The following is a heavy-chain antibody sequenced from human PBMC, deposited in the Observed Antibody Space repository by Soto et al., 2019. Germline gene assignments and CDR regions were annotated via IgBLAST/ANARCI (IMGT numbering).Heavy chain of an antibody. CDR2: ISYDGSNK. D-gene: IGHD6-13*01. Sequence: PGGSLRLSCAASGFTFSSYAMHWVRQAPGKGLEWVAVISYDGSNKYYADSVKGRFTISRDNAENSLYLQMNSLRAEDTAVYYCARGGTGNSWTDLFDYWGQGT. CDR1: GFTFSSYA. CDR3: ARGGTGNSWTDLFDY. V-gene: IGHV3-30-3*01. J-gene: IGHJ4*02.